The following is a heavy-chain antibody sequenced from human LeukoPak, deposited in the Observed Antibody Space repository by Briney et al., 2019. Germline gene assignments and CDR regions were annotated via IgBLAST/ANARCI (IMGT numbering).Heavy chain of an antibody. D-gene: IGHD5-18*01. V-gene: IGHV4-39*07. CDR1: GGSISSSSYY. Sequence: SETLSLTCTVSGGSISSSSYYWGWIRQPPGKGLEWIGEINHSGSTNYNPSLKSRVTISVDTSKNQFSLKLSSVTAADTAVYYCARGGYSYGFWFDYWGQGTLVTVSS. J-gene: IGHJ4*02. CDR3: ARGGYSYGFWFDY. CDR2: INHSGST.